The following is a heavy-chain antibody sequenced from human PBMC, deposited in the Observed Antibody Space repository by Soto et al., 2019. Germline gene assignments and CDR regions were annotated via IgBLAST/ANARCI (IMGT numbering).Heavy chain of an antibody. D-gene: IGHD1-26*01. J-gene: IGHJ4*02. V-gene: IGHV1-45*02. CDR2: ITPFSGDV. CDR3: ASGGAGSGPFTWELPDH. Sequence: QMQLVQSGAEVKRTGSTVTVSCKALGNTFTYRYLHWVRQAPGQALEWMGWITPFSGDVHYAQKFQGRVTITRDRSSNTAYMRMSSLRPEDTAMYYCASGGAGSGPFTWELPDHWGQGTLVTVSS. CDR1: GNTFTYRY.